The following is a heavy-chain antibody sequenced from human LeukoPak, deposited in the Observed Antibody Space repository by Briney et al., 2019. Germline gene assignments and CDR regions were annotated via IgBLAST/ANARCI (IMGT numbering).Heavy chain of an antibody. J-gene: IGHJ4*02. Sequence: GGSLRLSCAASGFTFSSYSMNWVRQAPGKGLEWVSYISSSSSTIYYADSVKGRFTISRDNAKNSLYLQMNSLRAEDTAVYYCARGGYYVLGSYRYTGLVDYWGQGTLVTVSS. CDR3: ARGGYYVLGSYRYTGLVDY. D-gene: IGHD3-16*02. CDR1: GFTFSSYS. CDR2: ISSSSSTI. V-gene: IGHV3-48*01.